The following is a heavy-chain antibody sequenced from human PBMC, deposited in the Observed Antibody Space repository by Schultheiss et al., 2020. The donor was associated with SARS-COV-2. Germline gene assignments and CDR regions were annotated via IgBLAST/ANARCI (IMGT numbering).Heavy chain of an antibody. D-gene: IGHD6-6*01. J-gene: IGHJ6*02. Sequence: SQTLSLTCTVSGGSISSYYWSWVRQPPGKGLEWIGYIYYSGTTYYNPSLKSRLTISVDTSKNQFSLKLSSVTAADTAVYYCARSPFYSSSYGYYYYGMDVWGQGTTVTVSS. V-gene: IGHV4-59*01. CDR1: GGSISSYY. CDR2: IYYSGTT. CDR3: ARSPFYSSSYGYYYYGMDV.